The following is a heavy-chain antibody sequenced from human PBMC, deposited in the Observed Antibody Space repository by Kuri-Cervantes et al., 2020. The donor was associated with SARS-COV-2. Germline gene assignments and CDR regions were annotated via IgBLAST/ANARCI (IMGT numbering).Heavy chain of an antibody. V-gene: IGHV4-34*01. D-gene: IGHD2-2*02. CDR3: AGPAAIRANYYYYYMDV. CDR1: GGSFSGYY. CDR2: INHSGST. Sequence: LRLSCAVYGGSFSGYYWSWIRQPPGKGLEWIGEINHSGSTNYNPSLKSRVTISVDTSKNQFSLKLSSVTAADTAVYYCAGPAAIRANYYYYYMDVWGKGTTVTVSS. J-gene: IGHJ6*03.